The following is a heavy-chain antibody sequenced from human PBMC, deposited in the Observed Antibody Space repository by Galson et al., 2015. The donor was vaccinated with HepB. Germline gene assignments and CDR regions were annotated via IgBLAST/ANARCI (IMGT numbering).Heavy chain of an antibody. CDR1: GSNFADYW. Sequence: QSGAEVKKPGESLKISCKVSGSNFADYWIGWVRQVPGKGLEWMGIIYPGGSDTRYSPSFQGQVTISVDKSISTAYLQWTSLKASDTAMYYCARQRFFDYWGQGTLVTVSS. CDR3: ARQRFFDY. CDR2: IYPGGSDT. V-gene: IGHV5-51*01. J-gene: IGHJ4*02. D-gene: IGHD3-3*01.